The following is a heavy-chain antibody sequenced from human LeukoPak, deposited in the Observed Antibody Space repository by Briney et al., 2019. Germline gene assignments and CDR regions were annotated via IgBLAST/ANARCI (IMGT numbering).Heavy chain of an antibody. CDR1: GYSFPYYW. D-gene: IGHD6-19*01. V-gene: IGHV5-51*01. J-gene: IGHJ6*04. Sequence: GESLKISCTGSGYSFPYYWIGWVRQIPGKGVELMGFIYPGDSETRYSPSFQGQVTISADKSISTANLQWSSLKASDTAMYYCTRQSAVAGRYYYGMDVWGKGPTVTVSS. CDR2: IYPGDSET. CDR3: TRQSAVAGRYYYGMDV.